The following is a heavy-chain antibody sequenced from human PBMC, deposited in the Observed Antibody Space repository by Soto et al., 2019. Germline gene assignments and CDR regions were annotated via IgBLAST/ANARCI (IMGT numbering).Heavy chain of an antibody. CDR2: INSDGSST. D-gene: IGHD6-13*01. CDR3: ARGGSSWYHALYYFDY. V-gene: IGHV3-74*01. J-gene: IGHJ4*02. Sequence: EVQLVESGGGLVQPGGSLRLSCAASGFTFSSYWMHWVRQAPGKGLGGVSRINSDGSSTSYADSVKGRFTISRDNAKNTLYLQMNSLRAEDTAVYYCARGGSSWYHALYYFDYWGQGTLVTVSS. CDR1: GFTFSSYW.